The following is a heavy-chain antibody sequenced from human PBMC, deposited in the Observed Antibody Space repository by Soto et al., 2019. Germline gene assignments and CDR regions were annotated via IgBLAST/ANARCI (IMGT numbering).Heavy chain of an antibody. CDR1: GFTFSIYW. V-gene: IGHV3-7*01. CDR2: INQDASAK. CDR3: ARSGYSNGMAVY. J-gene: IGHJ4*02. Sequence: QPGGSLRLSCAASGFTFSIYWFHWVRQAPGKGLEWVASINQDASAKHYVDSVKGRFTISRDTAKNSVYLQMNSLRAEDTAVYYCARSGYSNGMAVYWGQGTLVTVSS. D-gene: IGHD6-19*01.